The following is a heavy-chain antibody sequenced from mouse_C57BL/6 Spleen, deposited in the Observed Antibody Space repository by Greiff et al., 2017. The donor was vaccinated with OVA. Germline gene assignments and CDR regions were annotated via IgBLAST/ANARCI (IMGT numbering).Heavy chain of an antibody. CDR3: ARTHCGSSLYYFDY. CDR1: GFNIKNTY. CDR2: IDPANGNT. Sequence: LVESVAELVRPGASVKLSCTASGFNIKNTYMHWVKQRPEQGLEWIGRIDPANGNTKYAPKFQGKATITADTSSNTAYLQLSILTSEDTAIYYCARTHCGSSLYYFDYWGQGTTLTVSS. D-gene: IGHD1-1*01. V-gene: IGHV14-3*01. J-gene: IGHJ2*01.